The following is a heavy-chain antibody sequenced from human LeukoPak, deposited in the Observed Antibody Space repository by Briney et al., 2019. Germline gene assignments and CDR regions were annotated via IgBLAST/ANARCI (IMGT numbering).Heavy chain of an antibody. D-gene: IGHD3-10*01. CDR1: GFTFSSYA. V-gene: IGHV3-23*01. J-gene: IGHJ3*02. CDR2: ITTSGGST. Sequence: PGGSLRLSCAASGFTFSSYAMSWVRQAPGEALEWVSSITTSGGSTYYADSVKGRFTISRDNAKNTLYLQMNSLRAEDTAVYYCAKDHYVSGRYDAFDIWGQGTMVTVSS. CDR3: AKDHYVSGRYDAFDI.